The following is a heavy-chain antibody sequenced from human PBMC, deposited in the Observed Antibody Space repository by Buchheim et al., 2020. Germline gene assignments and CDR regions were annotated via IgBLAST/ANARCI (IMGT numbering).Heavy chain of an antibody. V-gene: IGHV4-34*01. CDR1: GGSFSGYY. D-gene: IGHD3-16*01. Sequence: QVQLQQWGAGLLKPSETLSLTCAVYGGSFSGYYWSWIRQPPGKGLEWIGEINHSGSTNYNPSLKSRVTISVDTSKNQFSLQLSAVTAADTAVYYCARLADYVWGSSSAPIDYWGQGTL. CDR2: INHSGST. J-gene: IGHJ4*02. CDR3: ARLADYVWGSSSAPIDY.